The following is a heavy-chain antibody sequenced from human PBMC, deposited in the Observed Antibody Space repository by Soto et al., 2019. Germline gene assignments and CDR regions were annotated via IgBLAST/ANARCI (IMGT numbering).Heavy chain of an antibody. CDR3: ARDRGWTCYDY. J-gene: IGHJ4*02. V-gene: IGHV3-7*01. D-gene: IGHD2-15*01. CDR2: IKEDGSEK. Sequence: EVKLVESGGGLVQPGGSLRLSCAASGFTFSRSWMAWVRQAPGRGLEFLANIKEDGSEKNYVDSVTGRFTISRDNTKNSLYLQIAGLRAEDTAVYYCARDRGWTCYDYWGQGTLVTVSS. CDR1: GFTFSRSW.